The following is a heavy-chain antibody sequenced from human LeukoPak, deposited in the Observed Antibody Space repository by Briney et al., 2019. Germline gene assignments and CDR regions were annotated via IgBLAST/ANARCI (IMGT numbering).Heavy chain of an antibody. V-gene: IGHV4-34*01. CDR1: GGSFSGYY. CDR2: INQSGST. CDR3: ARGFPDRVWGNPRPTAGYFQH. J-gene: IGHJ1*01. Sequence: PSETLSLTCAVYGGSFSGYYWSWIRQPPGRGLEWIGEINQSGSTNYNPSLERRVTMSVDTSKNQVFLKLTSVTAADTAVYYCARGFPDRVWGNPRPTAGYFQHWGQGTLVTVSS. D-gene: IGHD3-16*01.